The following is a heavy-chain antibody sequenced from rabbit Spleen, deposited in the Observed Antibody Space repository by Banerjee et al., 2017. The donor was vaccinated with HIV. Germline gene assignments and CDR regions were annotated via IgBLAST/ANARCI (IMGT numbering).Heavy chain of an antibody. J-gene: IGHJ4*01. D-gene: IGHD6-1*01. CDR2: IYSGSSGST. CDR3: ARGGYYDGYSYAINL. V-gene: IGHV1S43*01. CDR1: GFDFSSNYY. Sequence: QEHLVESGGGLVQPGGSLKLSCKASGFDFSSNYYMCWVRQAPGKGLEWIACIYSGSSGSTWYASWVNGRFTISRRTSLNTVDLKMTSLTAADTATYFCARGGYYDGYSYAINLWGQGTLVTVS.